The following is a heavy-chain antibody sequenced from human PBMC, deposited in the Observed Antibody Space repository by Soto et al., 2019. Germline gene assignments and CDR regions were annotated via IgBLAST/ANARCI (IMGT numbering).Heavy chain of an antibody. Sequence: QVQLVQSGAEVKKPGASVRVSCKASGYTFISYAIHWARQAPGQRLEWMGWINAGNGNTKYSQKFQGRVTITRDTSANTADMELSGLKSEATAIYYCARPGSYLIVAFDLWCQGTMVTVSS. CDR3: ARPGSYLIVAFDL. D-gene: IGHD2-21*01. CDR1: GYTFISYA. V-gene: IGHV1-3*01. CDR2: INAGNGNT. J-gene: IGHJ3*01.